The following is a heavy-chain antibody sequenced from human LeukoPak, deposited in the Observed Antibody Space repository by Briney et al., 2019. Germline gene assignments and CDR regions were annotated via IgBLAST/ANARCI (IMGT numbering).Heavy chain of an antibody. D-gene: IGHD3-10*01. J-gene: IGHJ6*02. V-gene: IGHV1-8*01. Sequence: ASVKVSCKTSGYSFSTFDINWVRQATGQGLEWMGWMNPNSGNTNYKQKFQGRLTMTRDTSISTAYMELSSLRSEDTAVYYCARGGILVQGVTILYGMDVWGQGTTVTVSS. CDR2: MNPNSGNT. CDR3: ARGGILVQGVTILYGMDV. CDR1: GYSFSTFD.